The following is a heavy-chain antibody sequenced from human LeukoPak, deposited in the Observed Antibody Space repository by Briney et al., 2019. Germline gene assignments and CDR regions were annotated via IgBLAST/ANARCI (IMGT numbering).Heavy chain of an antibody. J-gene: IGHJ4*02. D-gene: IGHD1-26*01. V-gene: IGHV4-39*07. CDR2: VFYSGSP. CDR3: ARLVGATFDY. Sequence: SETLSLTCTVSGGSISSSNSYWGWIRQPPGQGLEWIGTVFYSGSPYYNPSLKSRVTISVDTSKNQFSLKLSSVTAADTAVYYCARLVGATFDYWGQGTLVTVSS. CDR1: GGSISSSNSY.